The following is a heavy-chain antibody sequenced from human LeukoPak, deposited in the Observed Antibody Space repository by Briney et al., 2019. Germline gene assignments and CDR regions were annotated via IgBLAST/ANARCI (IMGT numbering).Heavy chain of an antibody. CDR2: INPSGGST. Sequence: ASVKVSCKASGYTFTSYYMHWVRQAPGQGLEWMGIINPSGGSTSYAQKFQGRVTMTRDTSTSTVYMELSSLRSEDTAVYYCARDPSPQEYYYDSSGYYYLYYYYGMDVWGQGTTVTVSS. J-gene: IGHJ6*02. V-gene: IGHV1-46*01. D-gene: IGHD3-22*01. CDR1: GYTFTSYY. CDR3: ARDPSPQEYYYDSSGYYYLYYYYGMDV.